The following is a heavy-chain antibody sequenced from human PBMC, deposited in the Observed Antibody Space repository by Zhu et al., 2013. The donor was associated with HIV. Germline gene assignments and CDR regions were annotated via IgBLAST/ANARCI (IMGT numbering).Heavy chain of an antibody. J-gene: IGHJ4*02. V-gene: IGHV1-2*02. CDR3: ARDANCGGDCPADY. CDR2: INPNSGGT. CDR1: GYTFTGYY. D-gene: IGHD2-21*01. Sequence: QVQVVQSGAEVKKPGASVKVSCKASGYTFTGYYIHWLRQAPGQGLEWMGWINPNSGGTNYAQKFQGRVTMTRDTSISTAYMELSRLRSDDTAVYYCARDANCGGDCPADYWGQGTLVTVSS.